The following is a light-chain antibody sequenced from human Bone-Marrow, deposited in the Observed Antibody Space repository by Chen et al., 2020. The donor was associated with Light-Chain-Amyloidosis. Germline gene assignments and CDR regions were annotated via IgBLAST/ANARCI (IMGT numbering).Light chain of an antibody. CDR1: SSNIGAGYD. Sequence: QSVLTQPPSVSGAPGQRVTISCTGSSSNIGAGYDVHWYQQLPGTAPTLLISGNSNRPSGVPDRVSGSKAGTSASLAITGLQAEDEADYYCQSYDSSLSGSGVFGGGAKLTVL. CDR2: GNS. V-gene: IGLV1-40*01. J-gene: IGLJ2*01. CDR3: QSYDSSLSGSGV.